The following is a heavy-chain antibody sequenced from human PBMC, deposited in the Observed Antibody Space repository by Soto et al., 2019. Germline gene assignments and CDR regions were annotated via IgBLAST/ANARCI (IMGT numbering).Heavy chain of an antibody. CDR2: MNPNTGNS. Sequence: QVQLVQSGAAVRKPGASVKVSCEASGYTFTSYDIYWVRQATGQGLEWMGWMNPNTGNSGYAQKFQGRVTMSSDTSISTAHMELSSLRSEDTAVYYCARRAETNGWNGFGADKYYFDFWGQGTLVTVSS. J-gene: IGHJ4*02. D-gene: IGHD1-1*01. V-gene: IGHV1-8*01. CDR1: GYTFTSYD. CDR3: ARRAETNGWNGFGADKYYFDF.